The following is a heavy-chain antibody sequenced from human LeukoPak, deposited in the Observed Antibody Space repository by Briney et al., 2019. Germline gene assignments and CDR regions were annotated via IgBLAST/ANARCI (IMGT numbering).Heavy chain of an antibody. CDR3: AKGGAKESYYHY. J-gene: IGHJ4*02. Sequence: GGSLRLSCAASGFTFSNFAMSWVRQAPGKGLEWVSTISDDGGATYYADSVRDRFTISRDNSKNTLYLQMNTLRAEDTALYYCAKGGAKESYYHYLGQGNLVTVSS. V-gene: IGHV3-23*01. CDR2: ISDDGGAT. D-gene: IGHD3-10*01. CDR1: GFTFSNFA.